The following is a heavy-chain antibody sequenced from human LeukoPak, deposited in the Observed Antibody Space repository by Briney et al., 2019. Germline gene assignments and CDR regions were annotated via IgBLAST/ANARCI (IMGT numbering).Heavy chain of an antibody. D-gene: IGHD3-10*01. CDR3: TKWSGSGDD. V-gene: IGHV3-23*01. CDR1: GFIFSSNS. CDR2: ISGSGDST. J-gene: IGHJ4*02. Sequence: GGSLRLSCAASGFIFSSNSMTWVRQTPGKGLEWVSGISGSGDSTFYADSVKGRFTISRDNSRNTLYLQMSSLRPEDTAVYYCTKWSGSGDDWGQGTLVTVSS.